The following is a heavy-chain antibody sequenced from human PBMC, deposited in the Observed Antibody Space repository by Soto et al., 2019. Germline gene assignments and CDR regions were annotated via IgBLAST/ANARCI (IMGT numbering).Heavy chain of an antibody. J-gene: IGHJ6*02. CDR2: ISSSSSYI. V-gene: IGHV3-21*01. Sequence: EVQLVESGGGLVKPGGSLRLSCAASGFTFSSYSMNWVRQAPGKGLEWVSSISSSSSYIYYADSVKGRFTISRDNAKNSLYLQMNSLRAEDAAVYYCARVGPSGSYYYYYGMDVWGQGTTVTVSS. CDR3: ARVGPSGSYYYYYGMDV. CDR1: GFTFSSYS. D-gene: IGHD1-26*01.